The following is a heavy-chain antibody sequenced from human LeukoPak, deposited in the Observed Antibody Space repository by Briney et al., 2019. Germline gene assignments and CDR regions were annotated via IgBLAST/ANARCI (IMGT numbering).Heavy chain of an antibody. J-gene: IGHJ3*02. CDR2: IYYSGST. CDR1: EFTFRSYE. Sequence: GSLRLSCAASEFTFRSYEMNWVRQAPGKGLEWIGSIYYSGSTYYNPSLKSRVTISVDTSKNQFSLKLSSVTAADTAVYYCASCRDGYNLAFDIWGQGTMVTVSS. CDR3: ASCRDGYNLAFDI. V-gene: IGHV4-59*05. D-gene: IGHD5-24*01.